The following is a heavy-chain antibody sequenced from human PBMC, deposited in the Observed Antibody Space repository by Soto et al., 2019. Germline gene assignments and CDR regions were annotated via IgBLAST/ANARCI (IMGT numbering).Heavy chain of an antibody. J-gene: IGHJ6*03. V-gene: IGHV4-31*03. CDR2: IYYSGST. D-gene: IGHD4-4*01. CDR1: GGSISSGGYY. CDR3: ARVTTVYKYYMDV. Sequence: SETLSLTCTVSGGSISSGGYYWSWIRQHPGKGLEWIGYIYYSGSTYYNPSLKSRVTISVDTSKNQFSLKLSSVTAADTAVYYCARVTTVYKYYMDVWGKGTTVTSP.